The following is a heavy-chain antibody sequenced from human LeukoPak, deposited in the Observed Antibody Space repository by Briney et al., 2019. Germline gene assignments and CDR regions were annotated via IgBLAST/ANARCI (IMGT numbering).Heavy chain of an antibody. CDR2: INHSGST. CDR3: ATWRTAKTGFDY. CDR1: GGSFSTYY. J-gene: IGHJ4*02. Sequence: PSETLSLTCTLYGGSFSTYYWSWIRQPPGKGLEWIGEINHSGSTNYNPSLKSRVTISVDTSKNQFSLRLSSVTAADTAVYYCATWRTAKTGFDYWGQGTLVTVSS. V-gene: IGHV4-34*01. D-gene: IGHD1-1*01.